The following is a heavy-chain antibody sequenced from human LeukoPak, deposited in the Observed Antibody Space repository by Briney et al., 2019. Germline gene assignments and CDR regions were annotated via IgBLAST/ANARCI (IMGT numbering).Heavy chain of an antibody. CDR1: GGSISSGGYY. J-gene: IGHJ4*02. D-gene: IGHD3-16*01. CDR2: IYYSGST. CDR3: ARAGGFFSPFGY. V-gene: IGHV4-31*03. Sequence: SETLSLTCTVSGGSISSGGYYWSWIRQHPGKGLEWIGYIYYSGSTYYNPSLKSRVTISVDTSKNQFSLKLSSVTAADTAVYYRARAGGFFSPFGYWGQGTLVTVSS.